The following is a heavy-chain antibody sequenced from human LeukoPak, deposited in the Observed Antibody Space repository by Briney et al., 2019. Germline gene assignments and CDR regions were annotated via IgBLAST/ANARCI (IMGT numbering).Heavy chain of an antibody. CDR3: GTRYYGSGADY. D-gene: IGHD3-10*01. CDR2: IIPIFGTA. V-gene: IGHV1-69*05. Sequence: SVKVSCKASGGSFSSYAISWVRQAPGQGLEWMGRIIPIFGTANYAQKFQGRVTITTDESTSTAYMELSSLRSEDTAVYYCGTRYYGSGADYWGQGTLVTVSS. CDR1: GGSFSSYA. J-gene: IGHJ4*02.